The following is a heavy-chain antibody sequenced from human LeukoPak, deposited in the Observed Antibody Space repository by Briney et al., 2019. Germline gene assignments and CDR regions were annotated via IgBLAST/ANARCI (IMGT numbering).Heavy chain of an antibody. CDR1: GYTFTSYA. D-gene: IGHD6-13*01. CDR3: ARDRADWIAAAGTGWFDP. CDR2: INAGNGNT. V-gene: IGHV1-3*01. Sequence: GGSLRLSCSASGYTFTSYAMHWVRQAPGQRLEWMGWINAGNGNTKYSQKFQGRVTITRDTSASTAYMELSSLRSEDTAVYYCARDRADWIAAAGTGWFDPWGQGTLVTVSS. J-gene: IGHJ5*02.